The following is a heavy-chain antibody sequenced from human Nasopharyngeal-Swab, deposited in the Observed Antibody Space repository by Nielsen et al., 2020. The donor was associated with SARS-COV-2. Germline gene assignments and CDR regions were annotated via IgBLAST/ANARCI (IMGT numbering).Heavy chain of an antibody. Sequence: GESLKISCAGSGFTFSSSWLHWVRQAPGEGLVWVARLNGDATTVDYADSVKGRFTISRDNAKNTLYLQMNSLRAEDTAVYYCARDIPSGGWLTQGDYWGQGTLVTVSS. D-gene: IGHD6-19*01. V-gene: IGHV3-74*01. J-gene: IGHJ4*02. CDR1: GFTFSSSW. CDR2: LNGDATTV. CDR3: ARDIPSGGWLTQGDY.